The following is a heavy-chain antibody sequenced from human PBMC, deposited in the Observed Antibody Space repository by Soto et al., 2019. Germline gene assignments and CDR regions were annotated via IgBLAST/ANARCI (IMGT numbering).Heavy chain of an antibody. Sequence: EVQLVESGGDLVQPGGSLRLSCAASGFTFSGHWMHWVRQVPGKGLVWVSRIHTDGGSTSYADSVKGRFTISRDNAKNTLFLQMTGLRVDDTSVYYCAREAGYCSRTSCYRRAFDTWGQGTMVTVSS. D-gene: IGHD2-2*01. V-gene: IGHV3-74*01. CDR2: IHTDGGST. CDR3: AREAGYCSRTSCYRRAFDT. J-gene: IGHJ3*01. CDR1: GFTFSGHW.